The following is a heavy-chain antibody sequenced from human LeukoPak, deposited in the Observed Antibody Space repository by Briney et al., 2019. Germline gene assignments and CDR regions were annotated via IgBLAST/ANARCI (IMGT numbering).Heavy chain of an antibody. CDR2: IYYSGST. V-gene: IGHV4-59*01. CDR1: GGSISSYY. Sequence: SETLSLTCNVSGGSISSYYWSWIRQPPGKGLEWIGYIYYSGSTNYNPSLKSRVTISVDTSKNQFSLKLSSVTAADTAVYYCARWALHRDPGIDYWGQGTLVTVSS. CDR3: ARWALHRDPGIDY. D-gene: IGHD3-10*01. J-gene: IGHJ4*02.